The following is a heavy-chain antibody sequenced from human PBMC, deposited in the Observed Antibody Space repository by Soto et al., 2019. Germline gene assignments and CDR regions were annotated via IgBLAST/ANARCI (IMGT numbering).Heavy chain of an antibody. J-gene: IGHJ5*02. CDR1: TFTLSNYA. V-gene: IGHV3-23*01. CDR2: ISGSGGST. Sequence: PGGSLRLSCAASTFTLSNYAMSWVRQAPGKGLEWLSSISGSGGSTYYADSVQGRFTISRDNSKNTLYLQMDSLRAEDTAVYFCAKRGDSTSWYWFDPWGQGTQVTVSS. D-gene: IGHD6-13*01. CDR3: AKRGDSTSWYWFDP.